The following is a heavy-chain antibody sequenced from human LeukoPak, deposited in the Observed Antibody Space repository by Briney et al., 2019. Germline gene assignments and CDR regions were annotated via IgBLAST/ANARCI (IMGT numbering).Heavy chain of an antibody. J-gene: IGHJ6*02. V-gene: IGHV1-46*01. CDR3: ARGQLVLSYYYGMDV. CDR1: GGTFSSYA. Sequence: ASVKVSCKASGGTFSSYAISWVRQAPGQGLEWMGIINPSGGSTSYAQKFQGRVTMTRDTSTSTVYMELSSLRSEDTAVYYCARGQLVLSYYYGMDVWGQGTTVTVSS. D-gene: IGHD6-6*01. CDR2: INPSGGST.